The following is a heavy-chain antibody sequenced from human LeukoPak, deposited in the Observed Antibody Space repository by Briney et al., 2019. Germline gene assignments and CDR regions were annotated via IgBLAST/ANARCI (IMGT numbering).Heavy chain of an antibody. J-gene: IGHJ4*02. V-gene: IGHV1-18*01. CDR1: GYTFTSYG. D-gene: IGHD3-10*01. CDR3: ARTYYYGSGSYSYFDY. CDR2: ISAYNGNT. Sequence: ASVKASCKASGYTFTSYGISWVRQAPGQGLEWMGWISAYNGNTNYAQKLQGRVTMTTDTSTSTAYMELRSLRSDDTAVYYCARTYYYGSGSYSYFDYWGQGTLVTVSS.